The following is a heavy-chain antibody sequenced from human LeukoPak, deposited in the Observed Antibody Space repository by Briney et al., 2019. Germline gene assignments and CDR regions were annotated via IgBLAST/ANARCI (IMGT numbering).Heavy chain of an antibody. Sequence: SVKVSCKASGGTFSSYAISWVRQAPGQGLEWMGGIIPIFGTANYAQKFQGRVTITADESTSTAYMELSSLRSEDTAVYYCASFLYYDFWSGYGPFDYWGQGTLVTVSS. CDR1: GGTFSSYA. J-gene: IGHJ4*02. CDR2: IIPIFGTA. V-gene: IGHV1-69*13. D-gene: IGHD3-3*01. CDR3: ASFLYYDFWSGYGPFDY.